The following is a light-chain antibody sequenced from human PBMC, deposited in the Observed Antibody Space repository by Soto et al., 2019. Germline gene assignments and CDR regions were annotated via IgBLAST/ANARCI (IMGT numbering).Light chain of an antibody. J-gene: IGKJ4*01. Sequence: DIQLTQSPSSLSASIGDRVTITCRASESISSYLNWYQQKPGKAPKLLIYSASSLQSGVASRFSGSASGTDFTLTISSLQPEDFVTYYCQQTYSTPLTFGGGTKVDIK. V-gene: IGKV1-39*01. CDR3: QQTYSTPLT. CDR1: ESISSY. CDR2: SAS.